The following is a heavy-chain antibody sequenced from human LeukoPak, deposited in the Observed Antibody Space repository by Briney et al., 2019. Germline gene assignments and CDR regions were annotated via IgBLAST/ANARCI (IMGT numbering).Heavy chain of an antibody. D-gene: IGHD3-10*01. Sequence: PSETLSLTCTVSGYSITSGYYWCWIRQPPGKGLEWIRSSYHSGSTFYNPSLKSRVTISVDTSKNQFSLKLSSVTAADTAVYYCARDQDYYGSGSYGPDYWGQGTLVTVSS. CDR3: ARDQDYYGSGSYGPDY. CDR1: GYSITSGYY. CDR2: SYHSGST. J-gene: IGHJ4*02. V-gene: IGHV4-38-2*02.